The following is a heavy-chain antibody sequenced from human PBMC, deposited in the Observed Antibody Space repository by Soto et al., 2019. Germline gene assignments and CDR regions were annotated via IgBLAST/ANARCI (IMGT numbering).Heavy chain of an antibody. Sequence: SLRLSCAASGFTFSSYAMHWVRQAPGKGLEWVAVISYDGSNKYYADSVKGRFTISRDNSKNTLYLQMNSLRAEDTAVYYCARAPRHYYDSSGYNPYPHYYYYYGMDVWGQGTTVTVSS. D-gene: IGHD3-22*01. CDR1: GFTFSSYA. V-gene: IGHV3-30-3*01. CDR3: ARAPRHYYDSSGYNPYPHYYYYYGMDV. CDR2: ISYDGSNK. J-gene: IGHJ6*02.